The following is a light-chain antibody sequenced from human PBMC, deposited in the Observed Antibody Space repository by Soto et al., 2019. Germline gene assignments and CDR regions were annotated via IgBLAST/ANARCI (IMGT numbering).Light chain of an antibody. CDR1: QSVNSN. V-gene: IGKV3-15*01. CDR3: QQYNFWPPLT. J-gene: IGKJ4*01. Sequence: EIVMTQSPSTLSVSLGDRATISCRASQSVNSNLAWYRQKPGQAPRLLISDASTRATGVPARFSGSGSGTEFTLTISSLQSEDSGIYYCQQYNFWPPLTFGGGTKVEIK. CDR2: DAS.